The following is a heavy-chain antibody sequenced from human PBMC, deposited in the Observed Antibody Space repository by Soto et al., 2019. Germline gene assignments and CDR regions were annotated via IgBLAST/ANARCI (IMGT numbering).Heavy chain of an antibody. CDR1: EVSFNRVG. CDR2: IKTDGSEK. D-gene: IGHD1-26*01. J-gene: IGHJ5*01. V-gene: IGHV3-7*01. Sequence: GGSLRLSCAASEVSFNRVGMGWVRQAPEKGLEWVAIIKTDGSEKYSVDSLKGRFTISRDNAKNSLYLQMNSLRAEDTAFYYCVRDGGYYTFDSWG. CDR3: VRDGGYYTFDS.